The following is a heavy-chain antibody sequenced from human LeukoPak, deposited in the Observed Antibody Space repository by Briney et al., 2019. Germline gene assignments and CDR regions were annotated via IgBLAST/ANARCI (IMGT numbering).Heavy chain of an antibody. V-gene: IGHV4-59*01. D-gene: IGHD6-13*01. CDR3: ACGAAAIDPFDY. Sequence: PSETLSLTCAASSCSISSYVLSWVRQPPAKGLEWIGYIYYSGSTNYNPFLKSRVTISINTSKNQLSLQVNSVTAADTAVYYCACGAAAIDPFDYWGQGTLVTVSS. J-gene: IGHJ4*02. CDR2: IYYSGST. CDR1: SCSISSYV.